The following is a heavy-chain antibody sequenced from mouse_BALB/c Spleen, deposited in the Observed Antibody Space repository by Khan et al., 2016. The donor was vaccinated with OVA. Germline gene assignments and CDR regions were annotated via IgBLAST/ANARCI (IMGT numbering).Heavy chain of an antibody. D-gene: IGHD1-1*01. J-gene: IGHJ4*01. CDR2: ISYSGST. CDR3: ARQNYYGYAMDY. V-gene: IGHV3-2*02. CDR1: GYSITSDYA. Sequence: EVQLQESGPGLVKPSQSLSLTCTVTGYSITSDYAWNWIRQFPGNKLEWMGYISYSGSTRYNPSLKSRISITRDTSKNQFFLQLTSVTTEDTATAYCARQNYYGYAMDYWGQGTSVTVSS.